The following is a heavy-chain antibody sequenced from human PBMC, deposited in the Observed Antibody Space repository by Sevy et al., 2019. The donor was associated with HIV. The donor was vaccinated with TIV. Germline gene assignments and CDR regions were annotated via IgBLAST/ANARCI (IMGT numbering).Heavy chain of an antibody. CDR2: FDPEDGET. CDR1: GYTLTKLS. J-gene: IGHJ4*02. Sequence: ASVKVSCKVSGYTLTKLSMHWVRQVPGKGLEWMGSFDPEDGETIYQQKLKGRVTMTEDTSTDTAYMELSSLRSEDTAVYYCATTKDYYEDSGSPFDYWGQGTLVTVSS. V-gene: IGHV1-24*01. CDR3: ATTKDYYEDSGSPFDY. D-gene: IGHD3-22*01.